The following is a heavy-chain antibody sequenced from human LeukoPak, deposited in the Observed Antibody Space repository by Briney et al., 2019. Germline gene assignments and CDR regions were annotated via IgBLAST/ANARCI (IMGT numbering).Heavy chain of an antibody. CDR1: GYTFTNYA. V-gene: IGHV1-18*01. Sequence: ASVKVSCKASGYTFTNYAITWVRQAPGQGLEWMGWINTYTGNTNYTQKLQGRVTMTTDTSTNTAYTELRSLRSDDTAVFYCARDVDQRFDYWGQGTLVTVSS. CDR3: ARDVDQRFDY. CDR2: INTYTGNT. J-gene: IGHJ4*02.